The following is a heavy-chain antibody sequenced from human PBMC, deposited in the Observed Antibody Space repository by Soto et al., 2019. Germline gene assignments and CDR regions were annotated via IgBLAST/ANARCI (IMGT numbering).Heavy chain of an antibody. CDR3: AKGPHTNVGWPYYFES. Sequence: QPGGSLRLSCVASGFSLANYPMNWVRQTPGKGLEWISYSSPRGDTIYYADSVEGRFTISRDNARNSLSLHMSSLRDEDSALYYCAKGPHTNVGWPYYFESWGQGXPVTVSS. CDR1: GFSLANYP. CDR2: SSPRGDTI. V-gene: IGHV3-48*02. J-gene: IGHJ4*02. D-gene: IGHD6-19*01.